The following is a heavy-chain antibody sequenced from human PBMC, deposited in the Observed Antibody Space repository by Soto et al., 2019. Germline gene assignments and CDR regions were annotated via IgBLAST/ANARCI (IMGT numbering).Heavy chain of an antibody. Sequence: SETLSLTCIVSGDSISSYFWSWIRQPPGKGLEWIGYIDYSGSTKYNPSLKSRVTMSVDTSKNQFSLKLTSVTAADTAVYYCARLKKRIHGPTFFDFSGQGILVTVSS. CDR1: GDSISSYF. J-gene: IGHJ4*02. V-gene: IGHV4-59*08. CDR2: IDYSGST. CDR3: ARLKKRIHGPTFFDF. D-gene: IGHD2-15*01.